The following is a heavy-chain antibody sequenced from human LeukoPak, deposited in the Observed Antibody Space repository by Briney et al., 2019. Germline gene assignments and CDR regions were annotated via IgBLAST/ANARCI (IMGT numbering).Heavy chain of an antibody. CDR1: GYTFTDYP. J-gene: IGHJ4*02. V-gene: IGHV1-2*02. CDR2: INPKSGDT. Sequence: ASVKVSCKASGYTFTDYPMQWVRQAPGQGLEWMGWINPKSGDTNYGQKFQGRVTMTRDTSTSTVYMDLTSLMSDDTAVYYCARGRGAPGAYWGQGTLVTVSS. CDR3: ARGRGAPGAY. D-gene: IGHD3-10*01.